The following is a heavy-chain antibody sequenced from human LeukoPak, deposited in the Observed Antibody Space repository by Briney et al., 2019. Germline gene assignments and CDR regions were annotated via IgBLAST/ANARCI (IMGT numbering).Heavy chain of an antibody. D-gene: IGHD3-10*01. Sequence: PGGSLRLSCAASGFTFSSYAMSWVRQAPGKGLEWVSAISGSGGSTYYADSVKGRFTISRDNSKNTLYLQMNSLGAEDTAVYYCAKSLRGSANQNWFDPWGQGTLVTVSS. V-gene: IGHV3-23*01. CDR1: GFTFSSYA. CDR2: ISGSGGST. J-gene: IGHJ5*02. CDR3: AKSLRGSANQNWFDP.